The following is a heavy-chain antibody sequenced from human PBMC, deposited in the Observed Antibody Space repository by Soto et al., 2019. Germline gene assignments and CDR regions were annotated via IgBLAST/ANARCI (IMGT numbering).Heavy chain of an antibody. CDR2: IFYSGST. CDR3: ARVGSRGWSPDY. Sequence: SETLSLTCSVSGGSISGHYWPWIRQSPGKGLEWIGYIFYSGSTNYNPSLKSRVTISVDTSKNQFSLKMSSVTAADTAVYYCARVGSRGWSPDYWGRGTLVTVSS. CDR1: GGSISGHY. V-gene: IGHV4-59*11. D-gene: IGHD6-19*01. J-gene: IGHJ4*02.